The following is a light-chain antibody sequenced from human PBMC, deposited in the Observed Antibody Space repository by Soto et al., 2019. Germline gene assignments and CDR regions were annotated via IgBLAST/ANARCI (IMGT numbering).Light chain of an antibody. J-gene: IGLJ1*01. V-gene: IGLV1-44*01. CDR3: AAWDDSLNGSYV. Sequence: QPVLTQPPSASGTPGQRVTISCSGSSSNIGSNTVNWYQQLPGTAPTLLIYSNNQRPSGVPDRFSGSKSGTSASLAISGLQSDDEADYYCAAWDDSLNGSYVFGTGTKLTVL. CDR2: SNN. CDR1: SSNIGSNT.